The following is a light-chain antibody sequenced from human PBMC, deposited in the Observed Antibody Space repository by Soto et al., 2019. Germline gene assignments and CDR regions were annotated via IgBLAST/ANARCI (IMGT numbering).Light chain of an antibody. CDR2: GAS. CDR1: ESVGSN. J-gene: IGKJ1*01. V-gene: IGKV3D-15*01. Sequence: VMTQSPDTLSVSPGERATLSCMASESVGSNLAWYQQKPGQDPRLLIYGASTRATGIPARFSGSGSGTEFTLTISSLQSEDFAVYFCHQYDNWPPWTFGQGTKVEIK. CDR3: HQYDNWPPWT.